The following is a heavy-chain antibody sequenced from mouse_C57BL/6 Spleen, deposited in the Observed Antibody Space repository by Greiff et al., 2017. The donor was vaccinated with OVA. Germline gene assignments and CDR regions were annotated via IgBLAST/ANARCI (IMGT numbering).Heavy chain of an antibody. CDR1: GYTFTDYE. J-gene: IGHJ3*01. Sequence: QVQLKQSGAELVRPGASVTLSCKASGYTFTDYEMHWVKQTPVHGLEWIGAIAPETGGTAYNQKFKGKAILTADKSSSTAYMELRSLTSEDSAVYYCTRQVYYGSSYAWFAYWGQGTLVTVSA. D-gene: IGHD1-1*01. CDR2: IAPETGGT. CDR3: TRQVYYGSSYAWFAY. V-gene: IGHV1-15*01.